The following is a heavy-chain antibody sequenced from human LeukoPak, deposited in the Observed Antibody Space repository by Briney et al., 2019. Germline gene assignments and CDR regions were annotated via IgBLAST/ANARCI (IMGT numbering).Heavy chain of an antibody. V-gene: IGHV4-38-2*02. CDR2: IDHSGST. D-gene: IGHD6-19*01. CDR3: ARDSALAQAVMFDY. Sequence: SETLSLTCTVSGYSISSGYSWGWFRQPPGKGLEWTGSIDHSGSTYYNPSLKSRITISVDTSKNQFSLKLSSVTAADTAVYYCARDSALAQAVMFDYWGQGTLVTVSS. J-gene: IGHJ4*02. CDR1: GYSISSGYS.